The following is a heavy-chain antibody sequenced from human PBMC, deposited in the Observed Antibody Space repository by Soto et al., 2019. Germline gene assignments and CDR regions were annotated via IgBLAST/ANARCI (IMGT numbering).Heavy chain of an antibody. CDR2: ISTTETT. V-gene: IGHV4-4*07. D-gene: IGHD1-1*01. CDR1: GGSISSYY. Sequence: QVQLQESGPGLVKPSETLSLTCTVSGGSISSYYWSWIRQPAGKGLEWIGRISTTETTNYNPSLKSRVSMLPGTVQRQVFLKLSSGNGAAAALYLWAGNSGATGRRFFGIDLWGQGTPVTRSS. CDR3: AGNSGATGRRFFGIDL. J-gene: IGHJ6*02.